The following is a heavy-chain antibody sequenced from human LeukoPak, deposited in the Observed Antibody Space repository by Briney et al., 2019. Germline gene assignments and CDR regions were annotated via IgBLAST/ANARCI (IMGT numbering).Heavy chain of an antibody. J-gene: IGHJ4*02. CDR1: GYTFTSYY. D-gene: IGHD6-6*01. V-gene: IGHV1-46*01. CDR3: ARADEAARFDY. CDR2: INPSGGST. Sequence: GASVKVSCKASGYTFTSYYMHWVRQAPGQGLEWMGIINPSGGSTSYAQKFQGRVTMTRDMSMSTVYMELSSLRSEDTAVYYCARADEAARFDYWGQGTLVTVSS.